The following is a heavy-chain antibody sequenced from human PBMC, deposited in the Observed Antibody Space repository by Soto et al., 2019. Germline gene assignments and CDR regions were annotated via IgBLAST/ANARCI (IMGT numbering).Heavy chain of an antibody. J-gene: IGHJ4*02. CDR3: AKDLFSSSWLDF. CDR1: GFTFSSYV. Sequence: GSLRLSCAASGFTFSSYVMSWVRQAPGKGLEWVSGISGSGGTTDYADSVKGRFTISRDNSKNTLYLQMNSLRAEDTAVYYCAKDLFSSSWLDFWGQGTLVTVSS. CDR2: ISGSGGTT. V-gene: IGHV3-23*01. D-gene: IGHD6-13*01.